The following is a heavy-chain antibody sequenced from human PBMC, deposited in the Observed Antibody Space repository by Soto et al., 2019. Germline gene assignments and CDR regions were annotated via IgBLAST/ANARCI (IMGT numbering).Heavy chain of an antibody. V-gene: IGHV1-18*04. Sequence: ASVKVSCKASGYTFTSYGISWVRQVPGQGLEWMGWISAYNGNTNYAQKLQGRVTMTTDTSTSTAYMELRSLRSDGTAVYYCARVKKVFWSGSWFDPWGQGTLVTVSS. CDR2: ISAYNGNT. CDR1: GYTFTSYG. D-gene: IGHD3-3*01. J-gene: IGHJ5*02. CDR3: ARVKKVFWSGSWFDP.